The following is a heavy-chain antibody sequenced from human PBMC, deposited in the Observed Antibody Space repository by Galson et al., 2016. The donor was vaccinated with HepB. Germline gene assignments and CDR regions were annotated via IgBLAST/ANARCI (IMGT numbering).Heavy chain of an antibody. Sequence: SLRLSCAASGFTFSNYWMHWVRQPPGKGLMWVSRIFADGRRAGYADSVQGRFTISRDNPKNTLFLQMNSLGAEDTAVYYCATMGPHYYDRRCLRQVDSWGQGTLVTVSS. D-gene: IGHD3-16*01. CDR3: ATMGPHYYDRRCLRQVDS. CDR2: IFADGRRA. CDR1: GFTFSNYW. J-gene: IGHJ4*02. V-gene: IGHV3-74*01.